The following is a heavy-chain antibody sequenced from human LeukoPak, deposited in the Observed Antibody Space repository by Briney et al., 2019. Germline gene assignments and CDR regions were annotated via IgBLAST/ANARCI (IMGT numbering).Heavy chain of an antibody. CDR3: ARGGPSYVYYGMDV. Sequence: SETLSLTCTVSGGSLSNSYWSWIRQPPGKGLEWIGYVYYSGTTNYSPSLRSRVTISVDTSQNQFSLKLISVTAADPAVYFCARGGPSYVYYGMDVWGQGTTVTVSS. V-gene: IGHV4-59*01. J-gene: IGHJ6*02. D-gene: IGHD3-16*01. CDR1: GGSLSNSY. CDR2: VYYSGTT.